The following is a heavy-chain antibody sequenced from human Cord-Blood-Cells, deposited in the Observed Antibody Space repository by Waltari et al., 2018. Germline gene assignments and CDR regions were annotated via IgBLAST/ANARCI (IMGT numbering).Heavy chain of an antibody. D-gene: IGHD3-22*01. Sequence: EVQLVESGGGLVQPGGSLRLSCAASGFTFSSYEMNWVRQAPGKGLEWVSYISGSGSTVYCADSVKGRFTIARDNSKNSLYLQMNSLRAEDTAVYYCARDKYVGDISGYYHYYYYMDVWGKGTTVTVSS. J-gene: IGHJ6*03. CDR1: GFTFSSYE. V-gene: IGHV3-48*03. CDR3: ARDKYVGDISGYYHYYYYMDV. CDR2: ISGSGSTV.